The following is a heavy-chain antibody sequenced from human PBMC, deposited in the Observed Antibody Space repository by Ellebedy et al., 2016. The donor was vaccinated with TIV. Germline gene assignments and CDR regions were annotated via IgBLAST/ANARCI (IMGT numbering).Heavy chain of an antibody. Sequence: GESLKISCAASGFPVRSNYMNWVRQAQGKGLEWVSVIYSGGGSTYCADSVKGRFTISRDNSKNTLYLQLNSLRAEDTAVYYCARDLGELLPALNFDYWGQGSLVTVSS. CDR3: ARDLGELLPALNFDY. CDR1: GFPVRSNY. J-gene: IGHJ4*02. V-gene: IGHV3-53*01. CDR2: IYSGGGST. D-gene: IGHD1-26*01.